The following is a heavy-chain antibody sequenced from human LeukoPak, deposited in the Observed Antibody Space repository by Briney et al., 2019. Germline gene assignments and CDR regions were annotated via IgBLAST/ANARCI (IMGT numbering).Heavy chain of an antibody. V-gene: IGHV3-33*01. Sequence: QPGRSLRLSCTASGFTFSSYGMHWVRQAPGKGLEWVAVIWSDGSNKYYADSVKGRFTISRDNSKNTLYLQMNSLRAEDTAAYFCVRETEAGGSLGYWGQGTLVTVSS. D-gene: IGHD2-15*01. J-gene: IGHJ4*02. CDR1: GFTFSSYG. CDR2: IWSDGSNK. CDR3: VRETEAGGSLGY.